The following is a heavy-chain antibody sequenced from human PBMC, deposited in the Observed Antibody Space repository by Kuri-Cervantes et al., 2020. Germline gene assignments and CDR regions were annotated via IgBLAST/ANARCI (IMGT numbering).Heavy chain of an antibody. Sequence: ESLKISCTVSGGFISSSSYYWGWIRQPPGKGLEWIGSIYYSGSTYYNPSLKSRVTISVDTSKNQFSLKLSSVTAVDTAVYYCAGGGSSPSDYYYYGMDVWGQGTTVTVSS. CDR2: IYYSGST. J-gene: IGHJ6*02. CDR1: GGFISSSSYY. V-gene: IGHV4-39*01. CDR3: AGGGSSPSDYYYYGMDV. D-gene: IGHD6-6*01.